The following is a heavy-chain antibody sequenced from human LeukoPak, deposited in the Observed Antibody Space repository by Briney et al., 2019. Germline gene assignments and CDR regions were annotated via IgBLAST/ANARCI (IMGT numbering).Heavy chain of an antibody. CDR1: GYTFTGYY. CDR3: ARNPTGYCSGGSCYGEFDY. Sequence: GASVKVSCKASGYTFTGYYMHWVRQAPGQGLEWMGWINPNSGGTNYAQKFQGRVTITADKSTSTAYMELSSLRSEDTAVYYCARNPTGYCSGGSCYGEFDYWGQGTLVTVSS. J-gene: IGHJ4*02. D-gene: IGHD2-15*01. V-gene: IGHV1-2*02. CDR2: INPNSGGT.